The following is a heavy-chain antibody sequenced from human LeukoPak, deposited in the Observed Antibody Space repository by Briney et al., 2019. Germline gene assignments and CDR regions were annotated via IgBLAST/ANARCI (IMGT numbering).Heavy chain of an antibody. CDR2: IYYSGST. CDR3: ARGPGGSYYFDY. J-gene: IGHJ4*02. V-gene: IGHV4-31*03. Sequence: SQTLSLTCTVSGGSISSGGYYWNWIRQHPGKGLEWIGYIYYSGSTYYNPSLKSRVTISVDTSKNQFSLKLSSVTAADTVVYYCARGPGGSYYFDYWGQGTLVTVSS. D-gene: IGHD1-26*01. CDR1: GGSISSGGYY.